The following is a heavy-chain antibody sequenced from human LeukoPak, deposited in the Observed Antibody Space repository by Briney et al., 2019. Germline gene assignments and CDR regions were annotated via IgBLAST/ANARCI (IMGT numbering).Heavy chain of an antibody. D-gene: IGHD4-17*01. CDR3: ASENGDFDAFDI. V-gene: IGHV3-21*01. CDR2: ISSSSSYI. CDR1: GFTFSCYS. J-gene: IGHJ3*02. Sequence: PGGSLRLSCAASGFTFSCYSMNWVRQAPGKGLEWVSSISSSSSYIYYADSVKGRFTISRDNAKNSLYLQMNSLRAEDTAVYYCASENGDFDAFDIWGQGTMVTVSS.